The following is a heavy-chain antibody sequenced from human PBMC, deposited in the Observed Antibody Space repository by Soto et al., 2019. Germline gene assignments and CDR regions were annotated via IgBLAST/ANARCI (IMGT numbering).Heavy chain of an antibody. CDR3: VTSLNYDFWRDGGRHYYFDY. V-gene: IGHV4-4*01. Sequence: ETLSRTCAVSGASISSSYWWNWVRQPPGKGLEWIGKIYHSGSTNYNPSLKNRVTISVDKSNNQFSLRLSSVTAADTAVYFCVTSLNYDFWRDGGRHYYFDYWGQGTLVTVYS. CDR2: IYHSGST. CDR1: GASISSSYW. D-gene: IGHD3-3*01. J-gene: IGHJ4*02.